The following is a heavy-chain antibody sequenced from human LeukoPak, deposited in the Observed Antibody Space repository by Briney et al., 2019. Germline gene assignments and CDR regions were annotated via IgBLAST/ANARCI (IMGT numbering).Heavy chain of an antibody. Sequence: GGSLRLSCVASGFTLSRYWMHWVRQVPGKGLEWVSRINEDASTITYADSVKGRFTISRDNSKNTLYLQMNSLRAEDTAVYYCAKLTRYSGYDFFDYWGQGTLVTVSS. J-gene: IGHJ4*02. V-gene: IGHV3-74*03. CDR1: GFTLSRYW. CDR3: AKLTRYSGYDFFDY. CDR2: INEDASTI. D-gene: IGHD5-12*01.